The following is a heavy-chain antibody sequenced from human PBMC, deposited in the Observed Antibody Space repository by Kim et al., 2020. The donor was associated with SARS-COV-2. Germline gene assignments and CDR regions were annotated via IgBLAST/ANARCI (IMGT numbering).Heavy chain of an antibody. D-gene: IGHD4-17*01. J-gene: IGHJ4*02. Sequence: NPPLKSRVTISVDTSKNQFSLKLSSVTAADTAVYYCASILIYGGMNFDYWGQGTLVTVSS. V-gene: IGHV4-39*01. CDR3: ASILIYGGMNFDY.